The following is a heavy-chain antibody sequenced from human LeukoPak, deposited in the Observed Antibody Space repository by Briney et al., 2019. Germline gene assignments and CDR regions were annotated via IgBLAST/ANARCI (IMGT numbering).Heavy chain of an antibody. CDR1: GGTFSSYA. D-gene: IGHD2-2*01. V-gene: IGHV1-69*04. CDR2: IIPILGIA. Sequence: GASVKVSCKASGGTFSSYAIGWVRQAPGQGLEWMGRIIPILGIANYAQKFQGRVTITADKSTSTAYMELSSLRSEDTAVYYCARAPSYCGSTSCYRRWFDPWGQGTLVTVSS. CDR3: ARAPSYCGSTSCYRRWFDP. J-gene: IGHJ5*02.